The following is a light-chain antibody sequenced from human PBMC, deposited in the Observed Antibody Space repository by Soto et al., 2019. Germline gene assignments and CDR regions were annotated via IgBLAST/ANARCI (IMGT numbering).Light chain of an antibody. J-gene: IGLJ2*01. CDR2: DVS. V-gene: IGLV2-14*01. Sequence: QSVLTQPASVSGSPGQSITISCTGSDVGAYRYVSWYQQHPGKAPRLMIYDVSNRPSGVSDRFSGSKSGNMASLTLSGLQPEDEAYFFCSSYTGGNARVVFGGGTKLTVL. CDR1: SDVGAYRY. CDR3: SSYTGGNARVV.